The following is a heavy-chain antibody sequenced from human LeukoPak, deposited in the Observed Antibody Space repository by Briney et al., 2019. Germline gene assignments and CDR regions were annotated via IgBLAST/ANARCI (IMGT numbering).Heavy chain of an antibody. J-gene: IGHJ4*02. CDR1: GFTFSDYA. V-gene: IGHV3-30*02. CDR2: IQSNGNEK. CDR3: ARGFTSWPQGPYHFDY. D-gene: IGHD2-2*01. Sequence: GGSLRLSCAVSGFTFSDYAMHWVRQPPGKGLEWVASIQSNGNEKYSSDSLKGRFTISRDNSKNTLYLQMNTARPEDTAVFYCARGFTSWPQGPYHFDYWGQGILIAVSS.